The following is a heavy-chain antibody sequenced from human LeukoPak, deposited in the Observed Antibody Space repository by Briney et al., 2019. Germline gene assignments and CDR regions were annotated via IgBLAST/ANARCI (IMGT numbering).Heavy chain of an antibody. V-gene: IGHV4-34*01. D-gene: IGHD3-3*01. Sequence: PSETLSLTCAVYGGSFSGYYWSWIRQPPGKGLEWIGEINHSGSTNYNPSLKSRVTISVDTSKNQFSLKLSSVTAADTAVYYCARGLYYDFWSGYYTFDYWGQGTLVTVSS. CDR2: INHSGST. J-gene: IGHJ4*02. CDR3: ARGLYYDFWSGYYTFDY. CDR1: GGSFSGYY.